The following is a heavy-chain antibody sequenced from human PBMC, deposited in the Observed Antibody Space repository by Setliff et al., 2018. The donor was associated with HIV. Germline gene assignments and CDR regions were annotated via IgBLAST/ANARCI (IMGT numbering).Heavy chain of an antibody. Sequence: SETLSLTCTVSGGSISSYYWSWIRQPPGKGLEWIGYIYYSGSTNYNPSLKSRVTISVDTSKNQFSLKLSSMTAADTAVYYCARVSNCSGGSCYFYFDYWGQGTLVTVSS. D-gene: IGHD2-15*01. CDR2: IYYSGST. CDR1: GGSISSYY. V-gene: IGHV4-59*01. CDR3: ARVSNCSGGSCYFYFDY. J-gene: IGHJ4*02.